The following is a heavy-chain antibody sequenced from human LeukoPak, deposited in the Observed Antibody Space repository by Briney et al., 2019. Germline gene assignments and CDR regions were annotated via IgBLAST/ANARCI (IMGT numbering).Heavy chain of an antibody. CDR1: GFTFSSYA. CDR3: AREQMTTVTGTFDY. D-gene: IGHD5-24*01. CDR2: ISYDGSNK. J-gene: IGHJ4*02. V-gene: IGHV3-30-3*01. Sequence: PGGSLRLSCAASGFTFSSYAMHWVRQAPGKGLEWVAVISYDGSNKYYADSVKGRFTISRDNSKNTLYLQMNSLRAEDTAVYYCAREQMTTVTGTFDYWGQGTLVTVSS.